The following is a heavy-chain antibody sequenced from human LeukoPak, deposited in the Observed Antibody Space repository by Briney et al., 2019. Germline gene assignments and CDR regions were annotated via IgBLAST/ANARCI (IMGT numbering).Heavy chain of an antibody. D-gene: IGHD2-15*01. CDR3: ARPDCSGGSCPLTH. CDR2: IYTSGST. Sequence: SETLSLTCTVSGGSISSYYWSWIRQPAGKGLEWIGRIYTSGSTNYNPSLKSRVTMSVDTSKNQFSLKLSSVTAADTAVYYCARPDCSGGSCPLTHWGQGTLVTVSS. V-gene: IGHV4-4*07. J-gene: IGHJ4*02. CDR1: GGSISSYY.